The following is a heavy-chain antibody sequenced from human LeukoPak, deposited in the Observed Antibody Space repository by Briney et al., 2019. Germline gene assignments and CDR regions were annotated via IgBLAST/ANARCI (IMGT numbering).Heavy chain of an antibody. J-gene: IGHJ4*02. V-gene: IGHV3-23*01. CDR3: AKCRASYGDPNLFDY. D-gene: IGHD4-17*01. CDR2: ISGSGGST. Sequence: PGGSLRLSCAASGFTFSSYAMSWVRQAPGKGLEWVSAISGSGGSTYYADSVKGRFTISRDNSKNTLYLQMNSLRAEDTAVYYCAKCRASYGDPNLFDYWGQGTLVTVSS. CDR1: GFTFSSYA.